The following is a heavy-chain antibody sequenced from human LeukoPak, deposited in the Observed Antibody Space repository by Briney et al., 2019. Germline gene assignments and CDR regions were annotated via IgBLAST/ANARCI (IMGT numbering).Heavy chain of an antibody. CDR3: ANLGYSD. CDR2: IKDDGSDR. CDR1: GLTFNNAG. J-gene: IGHJ4*02. D-gene: IGHD5-12*01. V-gene: IGHV3-7*01. Sequence: PGGSLRLSCAASGLTFNNAGMSWVRQAPGKGLEWVATIKDDGSDRYYVDCVKGRFTISRDNAKKSLYLQMNSLRVEDTAVYYCANLGYSDGGQGTLVTVSS.